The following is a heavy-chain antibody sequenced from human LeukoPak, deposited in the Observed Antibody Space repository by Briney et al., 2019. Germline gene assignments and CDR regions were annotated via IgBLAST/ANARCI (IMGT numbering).Heavy chain of an antibody. CDR2: INANSVGT. D-gene: IGHD3-10*01. CDR1: GYTFTGYD. CDR3: ARGRGFGELLIY. V-gene: IGHV1-2*02. Sequence: GASLRVSCKASGYTFTGYDMHWVREAPGQGGGGRGWINANSVGTNYAKKFQGRVTMPRHTSISTAYMELSRLRSDDTAVYYCARGRGFGELLIYWGQGTLVTVSS. J-gene: IGHJ4*02.